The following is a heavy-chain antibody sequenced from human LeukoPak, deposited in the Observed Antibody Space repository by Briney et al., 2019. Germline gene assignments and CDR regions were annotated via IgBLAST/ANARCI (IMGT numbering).Heavy chain of an antibody. V-gene: IGHV4-34*01. CDR1: GGSISGYY. CDR3: ARRRSGYYYVSYDY. J-gene: IGHJ4*02. D-gene: IGHD3-22*01. Sequence: SPSETLSLTCTVSGGSISGYYWSWIRQPPGKGLEWIGEINHSGSTNYNPSLKSRVTISVDTSKNQFSLKLSSVTAADTAVYYCARRRSGYYYVSYDYWGQGTLVTVSS. CDR2: INHSGST.